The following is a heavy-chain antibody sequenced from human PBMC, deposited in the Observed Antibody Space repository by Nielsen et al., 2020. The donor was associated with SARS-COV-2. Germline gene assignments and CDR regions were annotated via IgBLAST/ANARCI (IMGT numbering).Heavy chain of an antibody. CDR3: AKDLNYEGY. Sequence: GESLKISCVASGFIFNKYGMHWVRQAPGKGLEWMAFIRYDGSSEFYADSVKGRFTISRDNSKNTLYLQMNSLRTEDTALYYCAKDLNYEGYWGQGTLVTVSS. CDR1: GFIFNKYG. V-gene: IGHV3-30*02. D-gene: IGHD3-3*01. J-gene: IGHJ4*02. CDR2: IRYDGSSE.